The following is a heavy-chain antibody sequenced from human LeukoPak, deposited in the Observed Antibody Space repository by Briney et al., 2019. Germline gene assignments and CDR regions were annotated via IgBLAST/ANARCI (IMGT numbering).Heavy chain of an antibody. J-gene: IGHJ3*02. CDR1: GFTFSSYS. CDR3: ARAQQEQWLVLEDAFDI. CDR2: ISSSSSTI. D-gene: IGHD6-19*01. V-gene: IGHV3-48*04. Sequence: GGSLRLSCAASGFTFSSYSMNWVRQAPGKGLEWVSYISSSSSTIYYADSVKGRFTISRDNAKNSLYLQMNSLRAEDTAVYYCARAQQEQWLVLEDAFDIWGQGTMVTVSS.